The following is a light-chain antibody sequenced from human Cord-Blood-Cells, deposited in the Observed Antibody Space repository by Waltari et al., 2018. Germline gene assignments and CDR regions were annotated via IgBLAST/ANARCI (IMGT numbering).Light chain of an antibody. CDR3: RSYAGRNKLV. J-gene: IGLJ2*01. CDR1: SSDVGGYNY. Sequence: QSALTQPPSAPRSPGQSVTISCTGTSSDVGGYNYVSWYQPHPGKPPKLMIYEVSDRPSGVPDRFSGSKSGTTASLTDSGLQAEDEADYYCRSYAGRNKLVFGGGTKLTVL. V-gene: IGLV2-8*01. CDR2: EVS.